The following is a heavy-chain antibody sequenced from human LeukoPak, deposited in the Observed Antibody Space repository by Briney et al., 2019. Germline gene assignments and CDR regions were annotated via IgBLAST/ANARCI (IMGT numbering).Heavy chain of an antibody. J-gene: IGHJ4*02. CDR1: GGSISSSNW. CDR3: ARSGYSYGYGNDY. D-gene: IGHD5-18*01. CDR2: IYHSGST. V-gene: IGHV4-4*02. Sequence: SETLSLTCAVSGGSISSSNWWSWVRRPPGKGLEWIGEIYHSGSTNYNPSLKSRVTISVDKSKNQFSLKLSSVTAADTAVYYCARSGYSYGYGNDYWGQGTLVTVSS.